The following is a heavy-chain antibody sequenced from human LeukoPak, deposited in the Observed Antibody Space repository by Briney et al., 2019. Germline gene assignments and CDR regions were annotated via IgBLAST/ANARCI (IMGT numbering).Heavy chain of an antibody. CDR1: GFSFDDYG. D-gene: IGHD3-22*01. J-gene: IGHJ6*03. Sequence: GGSLRLSCAASGFSFDDYGMSWVRQAPGKGLEWVSGINWNGDITDYADPVKGRFTISRDNAKNSLYLQMKSLRAEDTAFYYCARERYYDSSGYYYLDVWGKGTTVTVSS. CDR3: ARERYYDSSGYYYLDV. CDR2: INWNGDIT. V-gene: IGHV3-20*04.